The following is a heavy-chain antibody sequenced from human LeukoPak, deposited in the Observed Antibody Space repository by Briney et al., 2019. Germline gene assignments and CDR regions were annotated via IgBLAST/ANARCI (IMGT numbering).Heavy chain of an antibody. CDR3: ATVSRPTRFGVVIILVVWFDP. Sequence: GASVKVSCKVSGYTLTELSMHWVRQAPGKGLEWMGGFDPEDGETIYAQKFQGRVTMTEDTSTDTAYMELSSLRSEDTAVYYCATVSRPTRFGVVIILVVWFDPWGQGTLVTVSS. J-gene: IGHJ5*02. CDR2: FDPEDGET. V-gene: IGHV1-24*01. CDR1: GYTLTELS. D-gene: IGHD3-3*01.